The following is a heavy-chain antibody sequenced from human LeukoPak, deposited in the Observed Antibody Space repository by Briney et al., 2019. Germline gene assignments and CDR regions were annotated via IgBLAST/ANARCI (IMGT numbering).Heavy chain of an antibody. CDR2: INAGNGNT. D-gene: IGHD2-15*01. Sequence: GASVKVSCKASGYTFTSYAMHWVRQAPGQRLEWMGWINAGNGNTKYSQKFQGRVTITRDTSASTAYIELSSLRSEDTAVYYCARDRGWPHYFDYWGQGTLVTVSS. CDR3: ARDRGWPHYFDY. CDR1: GYTFTSYA. J-gene: IGHJ4*02. V-gene: IGHV1-3*01.